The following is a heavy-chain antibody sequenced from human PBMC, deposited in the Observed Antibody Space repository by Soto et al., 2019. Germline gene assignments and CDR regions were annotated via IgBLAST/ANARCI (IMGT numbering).Heavy chain of an antibody. CDR1: GGSFTSYA. J-gene: IGHJ4*02. D-gene: IGHD4-17*01. CDR2: IIPIFGTS. V-gene: IGHV1-69*12. CDR3: ARGWVLDSGDPNYFDY. Sequence: QVQLMQSGAEVKKPGSSVKVSCKSSGGSFTSYALTWLRQAPGQGLEWMGGIIPIFGTSNYAQNFLARLSITADESTRTAYMELTSLTAEDTAVYFCARGWVLDSGDPNYFDYGGQGTLVTVSS.